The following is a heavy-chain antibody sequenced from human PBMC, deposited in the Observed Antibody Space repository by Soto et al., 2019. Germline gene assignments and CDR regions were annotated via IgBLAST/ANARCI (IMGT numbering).Heavy chain of an antibody. CDR2: ISSSGATI. V-gene: IGHV3-48*02. CDR3: ARDLSDYAKYYFDY. CDR1: GFSLTSSS. D-gene: IGHD4-17*01. J-gene: IGHJ4*02. Sequence: PGGSLRLSCGASGFSLTSSSMNWVRQAPGKGLEWVSYISSSGATIHYADSVRGRFSISRDIAKNTVYLQMNSLRDEDTAVYFCARDLSDYAKYYFDYWGQGA.